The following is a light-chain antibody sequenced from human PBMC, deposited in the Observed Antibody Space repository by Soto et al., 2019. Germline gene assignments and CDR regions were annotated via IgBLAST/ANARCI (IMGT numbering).Light chain of an antibody. J-gene: IGKJ2*01. Sequence: EILLTQSPATLSLSPGERTTFSFSVSQSVSSSYLAWYQQKPGQVPRLVIHGISTWATGVPDRFSGGGSGTDFSLTISRLEPEDFAVYYCQQYDSSPYTFGQGTKVDI. V-gene: IGKV3-20*01. CDR3: QQYDSSPYT. CDR2: GIS. CDR1: QSVSSSY.